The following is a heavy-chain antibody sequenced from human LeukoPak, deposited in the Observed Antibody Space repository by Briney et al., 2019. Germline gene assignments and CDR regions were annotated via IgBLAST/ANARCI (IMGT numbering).Heavy chain of an antibody. CDR2: IYSGGST. D-gene: IGHD3-22*01. J-gene: IGHJ6*02. V-gene: IGHV3-53*01. CDR3: ARDWYDSSGYYLGGYYYYGMDV. CDR1: GFTVSSNY. Sequence: GGSLRLSCAASGFTVSSNYMSWVRQAPGKGLEWVSVIYSGGSTYYADSVKGRFTISRDNSKSTLYLQMNSLRAEDTAVYYCARDWYDSSGYYLGGYYYYGMDVWGQGTTVTVSS.